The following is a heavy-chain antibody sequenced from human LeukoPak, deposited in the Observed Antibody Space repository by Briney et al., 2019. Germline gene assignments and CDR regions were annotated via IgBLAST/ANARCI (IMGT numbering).Heavy chain of an antibody. J-gene: IGHJ4*02. CDR3: ARRRYYDFWSGPYFDY. CDR1: GGSFSGYY. V-gene: IGHV4-34*01. D-gene: IGHD3-3*01. CDR2: INHSGST. Sequence: PSETLSLTCAVYGGSFSGYYWSWIRQPPGKGLEWIGEINHSGSTNYNPSLKSRVTISVDTSKNQFSLKLSSVTAADTAVYYCARRRYYDFWSGPYFDYWGQGTLVTVSS.